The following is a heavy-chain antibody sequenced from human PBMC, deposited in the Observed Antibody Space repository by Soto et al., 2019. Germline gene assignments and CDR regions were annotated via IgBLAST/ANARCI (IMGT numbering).Heavy chain of an antibody. CDR2: IYYSGST. Sequence: SETLSLTCTVSGGSISSYYWSWIRQPPGKGLEWIGYIYYSGSTNYNPSLKSRVTISVDTSKNQFSLKLSSVTAADTAVYYCARATQAQSRYCTNGGSCYSNVNWFDPWGQGTLVTVSS. J-gene: IGHJ5*02. CDR1: GGSISSYY. V-gene: IGHV4-59*01. D-gene: IGHD2-15*01. CDR3: ARATQAQSRYCTNGGSCYSNVNWFDP.